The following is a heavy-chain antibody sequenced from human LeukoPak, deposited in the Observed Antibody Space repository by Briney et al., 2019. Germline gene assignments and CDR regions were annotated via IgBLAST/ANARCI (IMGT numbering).Heavy chain of an antibody. CDR2: IYYSGST. Sequence: PSETLSLTCTVSGGSISSSSYYWGWIRQPPGKGLEWIGSIYYSGSTYYNPSLKSRVTISVDTSKNQFSLKLSSVTAADTAVYYCARDRMAAAASDYWGQGTLVTVSS. V-gene: IGHV4-39*07. J-gene: IGHJ4*02. D-gene: IGHD6-13*01. CDR1: GGSISSSSYY. CDR3: ARDRMAAAASDY.